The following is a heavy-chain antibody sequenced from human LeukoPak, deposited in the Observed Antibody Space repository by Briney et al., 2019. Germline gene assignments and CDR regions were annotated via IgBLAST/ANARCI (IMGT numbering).Heavy chain of an antibody. D-gene: IGHD2-2*01. Sequence: PGGSLRLSCVASGFSFNGDWMSCVRQAPGKGLEWVANIKPDGIQKYYVDSVKGRFTISRDNAEKSLFLQMNSLRDEDTAVYYCVRDGPAFLDFDYWGQGTLVTVSS. V-gene: IGHV3-7*01. CDR1: GFSFNGDW. CDR3: VRDGPAFLDFDY. CDR2: IKPDGIQK. J-gene: IGHJ4*02.